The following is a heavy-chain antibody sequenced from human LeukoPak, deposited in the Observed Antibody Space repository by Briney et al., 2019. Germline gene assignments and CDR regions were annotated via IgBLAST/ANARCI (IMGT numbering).Heavy chain of an antibody. D-gene: IGHD3/OR15-3a*01. V-gene: IGHV3-11*06. J-gene: IGHJ6*04. Sequence: GGSLRLSCAASGFTFSDNYMSWIRQAPGKGLEWVSYISSSSSYTNYADSVRGRFTISRDNAKNSLYLQMNNLRAEDTAVYYCARDRTGSDVWGKGTTVTVSS. CDR3: ARDRTGSDV. CDR1: GFTFSDNY. CDR2: ISSSSSYT.